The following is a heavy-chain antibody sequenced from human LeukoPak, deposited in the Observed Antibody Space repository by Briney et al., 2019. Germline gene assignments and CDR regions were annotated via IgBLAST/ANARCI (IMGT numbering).Heavy chain of an antibody. CDR1: GGSISSYY. Sequence: SETLSLTCTVSGGSISSYYWSWIRQPPGKGLEWIGYIYYSGSTNYNPSLKSRVTISVDTSKNQFSLKLSSVTAADTAVYYCAGPTWVGGWAQFDLWGRGTLVTVSS. V-gene: IGHV4-59*01. CDR3: AGPTWVGGWAQFDL. CDR2: IYYSGST. D-gene: IGHD6-19*01. J-gene: IGHJ2*01.